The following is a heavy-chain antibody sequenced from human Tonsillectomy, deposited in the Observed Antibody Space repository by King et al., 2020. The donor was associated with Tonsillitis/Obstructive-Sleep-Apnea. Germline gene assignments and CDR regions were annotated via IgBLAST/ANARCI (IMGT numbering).Heavy chain of an antibody. V-gene: IGHV3-11*06. CDR2: ITSSSSYT. D-gene: IGHD6-13*01. J-gene: IGHJ4*02. CDR3: ARNAEAAEFFDF. CDR1: GFTFSDYS. Sequence: VQLVESGGGLVTPGGSLRLSCEASGFTFSDYSMSWIRQAPGKGVEWVSYITSSSSYTNYVDSVKGRFTISRDNAKNSLNLQMNGLRAEDTAVYYCARNAEAAEFFDFGGQGTLVSVSS.